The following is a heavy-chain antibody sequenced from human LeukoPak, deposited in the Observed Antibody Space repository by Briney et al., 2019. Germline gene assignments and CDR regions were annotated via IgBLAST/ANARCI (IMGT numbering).Heavy chain of an antibody. Sequence: ASVKVSYKASGYTFTSYAMHWVRQAPGQRLEWMGWINAGNGNTKYSQKFQGRVTITADESTSTAYMELSSLRSEDTAVYYCARDSNPYYYDSSGYYEVDYWGQGTLVTVSS. CDR2: INAGNGNT. CDR3: ARDSNPYYYDSSGYYEVDY. J-gene: IGHJ4*02. CDR1: GYTFTSYA. V-gene: IGHV1-3*01. D-gene: IGHD3-22*01.